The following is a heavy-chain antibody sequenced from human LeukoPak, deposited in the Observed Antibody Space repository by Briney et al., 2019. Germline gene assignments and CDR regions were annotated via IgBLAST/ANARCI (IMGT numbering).Heavy chain of an antibody. CDR2: IIPIFGTA. V-gene: IGHV1-69*13. J-gene: IGHJ4*02. CDR1: GGTFSSYA. CDR3: ARGGYYDSSGSPFDY. D-gene: IGHD3-22*01. Sequence: SVKVSCKASGGTFSSYAISWVRQAPGQGLEWMGGIIPIFGTANYAQKFQGRVTITADESTSTPYMALSSMRHEDTAVYYCARGGYYDSSGSPFDYWGQGTLVTVSS.